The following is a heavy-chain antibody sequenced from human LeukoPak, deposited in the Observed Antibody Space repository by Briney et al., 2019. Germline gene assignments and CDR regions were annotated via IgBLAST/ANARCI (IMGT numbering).Heavy chain of an antibody. CDR1: GGTFSSYA. CDR3: ASSQRAYSSSWNY. J-gene: IGHJ4*02. CDR2: IIPIFGTA. D-gene: IGHD6-13*01. Sequence: ASVKVSCKASGGTFSSYAISWVRQAPGQGLEWMGGIIPIFGTANYAQKFQGRVTITADESTSTAYMELSSLRSEDTAVCYCASSQRAYSSSWNYWGQGTLVTVSS. V-gene: IGHV1-69*13.